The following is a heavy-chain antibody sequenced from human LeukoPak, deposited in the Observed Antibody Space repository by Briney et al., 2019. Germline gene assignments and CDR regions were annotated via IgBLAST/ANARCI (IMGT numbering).Heavy chain of an antibody. J-gene: IGHJ6*03. D-gene: IGHD1/OR15-1a*01. CDR2: IYYSGST. CDR3: ARGLHRNIYYYYYYMDV. V-gene: IGHV4-59*01. CDR1: GDSTSSYY. Sequence: KPSETLSLTCTVSGDSTSSYYWSWIRQPPGKGLEWIGYIYYSGSTDYNASLKSRVTISIDTSKNQFSLKLSSVTAADTAVYYCARGLHRNIYYYYYYMDVWGKGTTVTVSS.